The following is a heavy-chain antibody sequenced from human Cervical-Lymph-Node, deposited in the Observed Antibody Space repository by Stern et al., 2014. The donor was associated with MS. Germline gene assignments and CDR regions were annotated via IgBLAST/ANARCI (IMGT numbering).Heavy chain of an antibody. CDR3: AKDQQPVVVMSPFQH. D-gene: IGHD3-22*01. Sequence: VHLVESGGGVVQPGRSVRLSCAASGFGLSDHAMHWVRQAPGRGIEWVAVISPDGRNYNYADSVKGRFTISRDNSKNTLYLQMISLRAEDTAVYYCAKDQQPVVVMSPFQHWGQGTLVTVSS. J-gene: IGHJ1*01. V-gene: IGHV3-30*07. CDR1: GFGLSDHA. CDR2: ISPDGRNY.